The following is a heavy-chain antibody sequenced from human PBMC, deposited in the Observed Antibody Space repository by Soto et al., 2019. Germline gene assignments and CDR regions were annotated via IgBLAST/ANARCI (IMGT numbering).Heavy chain of an antibody. J-gene: IGHJ5*02. CDR3: ARDRYSSSWYRVAWFDP. CDR2: INPSGGST. Sequence: ASVKVSCKASGYTFTSYYMHCVRQAPGQVLEWMGIINPSGGSTSYAQKFQGRVTMTRDTSTSTVYMELSSLRSEDTAVYYCARDRYSSSWYRVAWFDPWGQGTLVTVSS. V-gene: IGHV1-46*01. D-gene: IGHD6-13*01. CDR1: GYTFTSYY.